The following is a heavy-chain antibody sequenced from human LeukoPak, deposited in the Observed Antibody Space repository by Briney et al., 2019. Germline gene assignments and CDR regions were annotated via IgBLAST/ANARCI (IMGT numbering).Heavy chain of an antibody. CDR3: AKDFSVGVTMIRGPFDP. V-gene: IGHV3-23*01. J-gene: IGHJ5*02. D-gene: IGHD3-10*01. Sequence: EALSLTCTVSGGSISSGGYYWSWVRQAPGKGLEWVSGISGSGGSTYYADSMKGRFTISRDNSKNTLYLQINSLRAEDTAVYYCAKDFSVGVTMIRGPFDPWGQGTLVTVSS. CDR2: ISGSGGST. CDR1: GGSISSGGYY.